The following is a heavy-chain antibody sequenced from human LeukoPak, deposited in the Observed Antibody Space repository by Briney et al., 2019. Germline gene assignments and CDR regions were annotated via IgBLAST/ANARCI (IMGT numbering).Heavy chain of an antibody. V-gene: IGHV3-48*02. D-gene: IGHD1-26*01. CDR3: ARDPVGATTPDC. CDR1: GFTFSPLG. J-gene: IGHJ4*02. CDR2: ISSGTSTT. Sequence: QPGGSLRLSCAASGFTFSPLGMNWVRQAPGRGLEWVSYISSGTSTTYYADSVKGRFTISRDNAKNSLYLQMNSLRDEDTAVYYCARDPVGATTPDCWGQGALVTVSS.